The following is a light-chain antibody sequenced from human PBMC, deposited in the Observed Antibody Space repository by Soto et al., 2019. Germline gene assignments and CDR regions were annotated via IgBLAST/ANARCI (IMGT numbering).Light chain of an antibody. Sequence: EIVLTQSPGTLSLSPGERATLSCRASQSVSSSYLAWYQQKPGQAPRLLIYGASSRATGISDRFSGSGSGTDFTLTINRLEPEDFAVYYCQQYGSSPALTFGGGTKVEIK. CDR3: QQYGSSPALT. CDR2: GAS. V-gene: IGKV3-20*01. CDR1: QSVSSSY. J-gene: IGKJ4*01.